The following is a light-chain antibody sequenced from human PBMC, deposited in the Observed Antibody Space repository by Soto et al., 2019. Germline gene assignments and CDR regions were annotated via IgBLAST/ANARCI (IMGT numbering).Light chain of an antibody. V-gene: IGKV1-5*01. Sequence: DIQITQSPSTLSASVGDRVTITCRASQSISSWLALYQQKPGKAPKLLIYDASSLESGVPSRLSGSGSGTAFTLTISSQQPDDFATYYCQQYNSYWTFGQGTKVDIK. CDR1: QSISSW. CDR2: DAS. CDR3: QQYNSYWT. J-gene: IGKJ1*01.